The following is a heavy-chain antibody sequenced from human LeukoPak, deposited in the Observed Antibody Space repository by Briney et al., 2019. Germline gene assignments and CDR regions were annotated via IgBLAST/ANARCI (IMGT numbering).Heavy chain of an antibody. J-gene: IGHJ4*02. Sequence: SGTLSLTCAVSGGSISSSNWWSWVRQPPGKGLEWIGEINHSGSTNYNPSLKSRVTISVDTSKNQFSLKLSSVTAADTAVYYCARAASVPAAIFYWGQGTLVTVSS. D-gene: IGHD2-2*01. CDR3: ARAASVPAAIFY. CDR1: GGSISSSNW. V-gene: IGHV4-4*02. CDR2: INHSGST.